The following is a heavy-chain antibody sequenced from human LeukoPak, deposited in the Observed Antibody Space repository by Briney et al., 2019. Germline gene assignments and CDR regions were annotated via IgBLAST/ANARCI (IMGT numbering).Heavy chain of an antibody. D-gene: IGHD1-26*01. CDR3: AKHMRATNTYSFFGLDV. CDR2: INWNGGGT. V-gene: IGHV3-9*01. J-gene: IGHJ6*02. Sequence: GGSLRLSCAATGFTFKDYGMHWVRQPPGKGLEWVSSINWNGGGTDYADSVKGRFTISRNNAKNSLYLQLSSLRPEDTALYYCAKHMRATNTYSFFGLDVWGQGTTVTVSS. CDR1: GFTFKDYG.